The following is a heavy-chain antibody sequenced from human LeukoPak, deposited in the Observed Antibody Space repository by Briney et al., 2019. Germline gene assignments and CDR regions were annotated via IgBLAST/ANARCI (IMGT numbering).Heavy chain of an antibody. CDR1: GYTFTSYG. Sequence: ASVKVSCKASGYTFTSYGISWVRQAPGQGLEWMGWISAYNGNTNYAQKLQGRVTMTTDTSTSTAYMELRSLRSDDTAVYYCARHSYYYDSSGYYYTSNYFDYWGEGTRVTVSS. CDR2: ISAYNGNT. CDR3: ARHSYYYDSSGYYYTSNYFDY. D-gene: IGHD3-22*01. J-gene: IGHJ4*02. V-gene: IGHV1-18*01.